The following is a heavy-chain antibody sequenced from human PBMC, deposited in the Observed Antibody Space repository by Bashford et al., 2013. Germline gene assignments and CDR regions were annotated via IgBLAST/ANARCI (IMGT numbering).Heavy chain of an antibody. CDR2: IHHTGST. D-gene: IGHD3-9*01. CDR1: GDSITTSGYY. V-gene: IGHV4-31*03. CDR3: ARDYDLVTGIDY. Sequence: SETLSLTCSVSGDSITTSGYYWSWIRQRPGKGLEWIGYIHHTGSTYYNPSLKSRVTESVDTSKNQFSLRLSSVTAADTAVYYCARDYDLVTGIDYWGQGTLVTVSS. J-gene: IGHJ4*02.